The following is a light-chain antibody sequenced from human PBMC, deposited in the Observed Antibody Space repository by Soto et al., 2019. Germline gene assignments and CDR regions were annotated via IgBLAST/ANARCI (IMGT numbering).Light chain of an antibody. Sequence: EIVMTQSPATLSVSPGERATLSCRASQSVSRNVAWYQQKPGQAPRLLIHDASTRATGISVRFSGSGSGTEFTLTISSLQPEDFAIYYCQQYNNWPCTFGQGTKVEIK. J-gene: IGKJ1*01. CDR3: QQYNNWPCT. V-gene: IGKV3-15*01. CDR2: DAS. CDR1: QSVSRN.